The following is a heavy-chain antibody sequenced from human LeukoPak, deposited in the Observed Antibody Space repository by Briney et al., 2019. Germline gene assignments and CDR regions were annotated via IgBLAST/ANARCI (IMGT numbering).Heavy chain of an antibody. Sequence: SETLSLTCTVSGDSISSGSYYWGWIRQPPGKGLEWIGSIYYSGSTYYNPSLKSRVTISVDTSKNQSSLKFSSVTAADTAVYYCARRGGLQSPFGYWGQGTLVTVSS. CDR3: ARRGGLQSPFGY. CDR1: GDSISSGSYY. CDR2: IYYSGST. V-gene: IGHV4-39*01. D-gene: IGHD4-11*01. J-gene: IGHJ4*02.